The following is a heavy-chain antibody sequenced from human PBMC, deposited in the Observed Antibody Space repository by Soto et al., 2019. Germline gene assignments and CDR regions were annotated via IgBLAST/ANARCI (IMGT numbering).Heavy chain of an antibody. CDR1: GFSLSNYW. CDR2: IKQDGSLR. J-gene: IGHJ3*02. V-gene: IGHV3-7*01. CDR3: ARDRPGSYDGLGI. D-gene: IGHD3-10*01. Sequence: GGSLRLSCTASGFSLSNYWMTWVRQAPGKGLEWVANIKQDGSLRYSIDSVKGRFTISRDDAKNSVYLQMNSLGVEDTAVYYCARDRPGSYDGLGIWGQGTMVTVSS.